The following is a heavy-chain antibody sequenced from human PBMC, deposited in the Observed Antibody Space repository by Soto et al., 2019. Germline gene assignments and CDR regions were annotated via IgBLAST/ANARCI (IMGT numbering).Heavy chain of an antibody. D-gene: IGHD1-1*01. Sequence: QLQLQESGPGLVKPSETLSLTCTVSGGSISSSSYYWGWIRQPPGKGLEWIGSIYYSGSTYYNPSLKSRVTISVDTSKNQFSLKLSSVTAADTAVYYCARQLEPTYFDYWGHGTLVTVSS. CDR1: GGSISSSSYY. J-gene: IGHJ4*01. CDR3: ARQLEPTYFDY. CDR2: IYYSGST. V-gene: IGHV4-39*01.